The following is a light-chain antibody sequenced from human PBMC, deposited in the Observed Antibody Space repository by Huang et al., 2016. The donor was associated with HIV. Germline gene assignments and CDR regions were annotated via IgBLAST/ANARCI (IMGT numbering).Light chain of an antibody. CDR1: QNIGTW. J-gene: IGKJ2*01. CDR3: QQYKSYSPYT. CDR2: KAS. Sequence: DIQMTQSPSTLSASVGDRVTIPCRASQNIGTWLAWYQHKPGKAPKLLIYKASNLENGVPSRFSGSGSGTEFTLTISSLQPDDFATYYCQQYKSYSPYTFGQGTKLEIK. V-gene: IGKV1-5*03.